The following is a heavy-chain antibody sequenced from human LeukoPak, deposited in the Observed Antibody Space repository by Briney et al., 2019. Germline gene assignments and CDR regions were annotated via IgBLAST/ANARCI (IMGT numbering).Heavy chain of an antibody. CDR2: THYSGSP. D-gene: IGHD2-2*01. J-gene: IGHJ3*02. CDR3: ARVTNYCSSTSCYAFDI. Sequence: SETLSLTCTVSGGSIRSDYWSWIRQPPGKGLEWVGYTHYSGSPNYNPSLKSRVTISVDTSKNQFSLKLSSVTAADTTVYYCARVTNYCSSTSCYAFDIWGQGTMVTVSS. V-gene: IGHV4-59*12. CDR1: GGSIRSDY.